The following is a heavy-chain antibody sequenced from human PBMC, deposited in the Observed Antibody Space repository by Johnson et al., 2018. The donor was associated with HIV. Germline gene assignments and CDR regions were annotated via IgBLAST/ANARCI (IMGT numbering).Heavy chain of an antibody. Sequence: QMLLVESGGGLVQPGGSLRLSCAASGFTFSSYAMHWVRQAPGKGLEWVAVISYDESNKDYADSVKGRFIISRDNSKNTLYLQMNSLRVEDTAVYYCASGAYSSSLTFDIWGQGTMGTVSS. V-gene: IGHV3-30*14. CDR2: ISYDESNK. CDR3: ASGAYSSSLTFDI. CDR1: GFTFSSYA. J-gene: IGHJ3*02. D-gene: IGHD6-6*01.